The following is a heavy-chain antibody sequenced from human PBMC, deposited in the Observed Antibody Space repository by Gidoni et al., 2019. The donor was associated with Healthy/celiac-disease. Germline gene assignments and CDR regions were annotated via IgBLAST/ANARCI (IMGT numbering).Heavy chain of an antibody. D-gene: IGHD3-10*01. J-gene: IGHJ4*02. CDR1: GFTFSSYG. CDR3: AKDRMRYYGSGSDSHFDY. CDR2: ISYDGSNK. V-gene: IGHV3-30*18. Sequence: QVQLVESGGGVVQPGRSLRLSCAASGFTFSSYGMHWVRQAPGKGLEWVAVISYDGSNKYYADSVKGRFTISRDNSKNTLYLQMNSLRAEDTAVYYCAKDRMRYYGSGSDSHFDYWGQGTLVTVSS.